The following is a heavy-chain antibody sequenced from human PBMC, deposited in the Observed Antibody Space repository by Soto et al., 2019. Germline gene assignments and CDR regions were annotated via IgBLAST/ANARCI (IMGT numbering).Heavy chain of an antibody. V-gene: IGHV1-69*06. CDR3: ARASFGTIPDSRLFGY. CDR1: GVTFSSYA. J-gene: IGHJ4*02. Sequence: GASVKVSCKASGVTFSSYAISWVRQAPGQGLEWMGGIIPIFGTANYAQKFQGRVTITADKSTSTAYMELSSLRSEDTAVYYCARASFGTIPDSRLFGYWGQGTLVTVSS. CDR2: IIPIFGTA. D-gene: IGHD3-10*01.